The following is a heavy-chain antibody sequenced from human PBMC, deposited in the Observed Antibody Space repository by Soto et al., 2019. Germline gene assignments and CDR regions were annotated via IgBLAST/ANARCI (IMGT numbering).Heavy chain of an antibody. CDR3: ARPGTYLSFWSADY. CDR1: GDSFNSDYY. D-gene: IGHD3-3*01. Sequence: PSETLSLTCTVSGDSFNSDYYWGWIREPPGKGLEWVGSIYHTGRASYYNPPLKSRVSVSLDTSKNQYSLKLISVTGADTAVYYCARPGTYLSFWSADYWGQGALVTVSS. J-gene: IGHJ4*02. CDR2: IYHTGRAS. V-gene: IGHV4-38-2*02.